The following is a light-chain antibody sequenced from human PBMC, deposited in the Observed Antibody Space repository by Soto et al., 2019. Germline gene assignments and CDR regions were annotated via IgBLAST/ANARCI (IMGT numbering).Light chain of an antibody. CDR3: QKYNNWPRT. J-gene: IGKJ1*01. V-gene: IGKV3-15*01. Sequence: LMTQSPATLSLSPGDRATLSCRASQSVSSNLAWYHQKPGQAPRLLIYGASTRATGIPARFSGSGSGTEFTLTISSLQSEDFAVYYCQKYNNWPRTCGQGTKVDIK. CDR2: GAS. CDR1: QSVSSN.